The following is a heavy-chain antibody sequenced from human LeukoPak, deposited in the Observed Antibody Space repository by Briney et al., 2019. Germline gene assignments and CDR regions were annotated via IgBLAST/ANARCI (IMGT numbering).Heavy chain of an antibody. CDR3: AGPVRGIIDYGMDV. D-gene: IGHD3-10*02. V-gene: IGHV3-33*01. J-gene: IGHJ6*04. CDR2: IWNDGSNK. CDR1: GFMFSTYG. Sequence: TGGSLRLSCAASGFMFSTYGMHWVRQAPGKGLEWVAVIWNDGSNKYHADSVKDGFTISRDNSKNTLYLQMNSLRAEDTAVYYCAGPVRGIIDYGMDVWGKGTTVTVSS.